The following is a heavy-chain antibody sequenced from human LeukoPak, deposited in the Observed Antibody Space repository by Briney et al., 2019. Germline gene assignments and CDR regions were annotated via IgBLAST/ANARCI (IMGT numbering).Heavy chain of an antibody. CDR1: GFTLSDYE. CDR3: ARGNYGFDY. D-gene: IGHD1-7*01. CDR2: IISDGRNT. Sequence: GGSLRLSCAASGFTLSDYEMYWVRQAPGKGLVWVSRIISDGRNTDYADSVKGRFTISRDNAKNTLYLQMNSLRAEDTAVYYCARGNYGFDYWGQGTLVTVSS. J-gene: IGHJ4*02. V-gene: IGHV3-74*01.